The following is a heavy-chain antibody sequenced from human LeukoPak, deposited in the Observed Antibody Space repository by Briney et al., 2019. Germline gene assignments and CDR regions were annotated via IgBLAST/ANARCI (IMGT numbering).Heavy chain of an antibody. J-gene: IGHJ3*02. CDR2: ISDNGLDT. CDR1: GFTFSTSG. Sequence: GGSLRLSCEVSGFTFSTSGHWVRQAPGKGREYVSGISDNGLDTHYGNSVEGRFTISRDNSKNSLYLQMDSLRDEDMAVYYCAREGHSSGHCGALDIWGQGTMVTVSS. CDR3: AREGHSSGHCGALDI. V-gene: IGHV3-64*01. D-gene: IGHD3-22*01.